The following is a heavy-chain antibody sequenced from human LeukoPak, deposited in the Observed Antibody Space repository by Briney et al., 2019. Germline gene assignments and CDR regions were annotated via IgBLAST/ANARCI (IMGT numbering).Heavy chain of an antibody. CDR1: GGTFSSYA. CDR2: IIPIFGTA. D-gene: IGHD3-16*01. J-gene: IGHJ3*02. Sequence: SVKVSCKASGGTFSSYAISWVRQAPGQGLECMGGIIPIFGTANYAQKFQGRVTITADESTSTAYMELSSLRSEDTAVYYCARDLGGAQGDDAFDIWGQGTMVTVSS. V-gene: IGHV1-69*13. CDR3: ARDLGGAQGDDAFDI.